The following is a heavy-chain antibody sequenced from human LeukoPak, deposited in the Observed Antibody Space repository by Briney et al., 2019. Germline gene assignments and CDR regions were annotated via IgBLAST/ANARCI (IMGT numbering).Heavy chain of an antibody. CDR3: ARGDYYYGMDV. J-gene: IGHJ6*02. CDR2: INHSGST. V-gene: IGHV4-34*01. Sequence: SETLSLTCAVYGGSFSGYYWSWIRQPPGKGLEWIGEINHSGSTNYNPSLKSRVTISVDTSKNQFSLKLSSVTAADTAVYYCARGDYYYGMDVWGQGTTVTVSS. CDR1: GGSFSGYY.